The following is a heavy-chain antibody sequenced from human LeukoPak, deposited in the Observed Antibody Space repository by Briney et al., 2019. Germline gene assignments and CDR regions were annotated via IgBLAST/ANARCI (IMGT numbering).Heavy chain of an antibody. J-gene: IGHJ4*02. CDR3: AIPTRYCSSTSCYAPSDY. D-gene: IGHD2-2*01. CDR2: INHSGST. CDR1: GGSFSGYY. V-gene: IGHV4-34*01. Sequence: SETLSLTCAVYGGSFSGYYWSWIRQPPGNGLEWIGEINHSGSTNYNPSLKSRVTISVDTSKNQFSLNLSSVTAADTAVYYCAIPTRYCSSTSCYAPSDYWGQGTLVTVSS.